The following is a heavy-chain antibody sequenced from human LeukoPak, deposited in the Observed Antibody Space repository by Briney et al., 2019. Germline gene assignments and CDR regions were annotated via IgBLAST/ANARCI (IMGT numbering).Heavy chain of an antibody. CDR2: ISAYNGNT. CDR1: GYTFTSYG. Sequence: ASVKVSCKASGYTFTSYGISWVRQAPGQGLEWMGWISAYNGNTNYAQKLQGRVTMTADTSTSTAYMELRSLRSDDTAVYYCAGVDYGGNSAPFDYWGQGTLVTVSS. J-gene: IGHJ4*02. D-gene: IGHD4-23*01. CDR3: AGVDYGGNSAPFDY. V-gene: IGHV1-18*01.